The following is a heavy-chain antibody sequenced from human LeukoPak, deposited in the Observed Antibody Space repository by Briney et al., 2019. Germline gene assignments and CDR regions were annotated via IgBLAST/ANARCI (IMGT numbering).Heavy chain of an antibody. V-gene: IGHV3-48*01. CDR2: ISSSSSTI. CDR3: AGLPAYYYDTSGFYFDY. D-gene: IGHD3-22*01. Sequence: GGSLGLSCAASGFTFSSYSMNWVRQAPGKGLEWVSYISSSSSTIYYADSVKGRFTISRDNAKNSLYLQMNSLRAEDTAVYYCAGLPAYYYDTSGFYFDYWGQGTLVTVSS. CDR1: GFTFSSYS. J-gene: IGHJ4*02.